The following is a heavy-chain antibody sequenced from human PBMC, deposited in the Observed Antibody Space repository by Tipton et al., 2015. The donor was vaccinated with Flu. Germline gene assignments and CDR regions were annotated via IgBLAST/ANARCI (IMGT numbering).Heavy chain of an antibody. D-gene: IGHD1-1*01. Sequence: QMQLVQSGAEVKKPGASVKVSCEASGYTFAHNYMHWVRQAPGQGLEWMGWIHPSSGGTNYAQKFQGRVIMTRDTSITTAYMELTSLTSDDTAVYYCARDRTTGWLAPDHWGQGSLVTVSS. CDR2: IHPSSGGT. CDR3: ARDRTTGWLAPDH. CDR1: GYTFAHNY. V-gene: IGHV1-2*02. J-gene: IGHJ4*02.